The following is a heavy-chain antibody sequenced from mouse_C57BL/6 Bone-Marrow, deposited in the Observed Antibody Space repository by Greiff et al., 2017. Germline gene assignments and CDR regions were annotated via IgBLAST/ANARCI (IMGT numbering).Heavy chain of an antibody. CDR1: GYTFTGYW. CDR2: ILPGSGSN. CDR3: ATIYYGKWDF. Sequence: VQLQQSGAELMKPGASVKLSCKATGYTFTGYWIEWVKQRPGPGLEWIGEILPGSGSNNYNEKFKGKATFTADTSSNKAYMQRSSRTTEDSAIYYCATIYYGKWDFWGQGTTLTVSS. J-gene: IGHJ2*01. D-gene: IGHD2-1*01. V-gene: IGHV1-9*01.